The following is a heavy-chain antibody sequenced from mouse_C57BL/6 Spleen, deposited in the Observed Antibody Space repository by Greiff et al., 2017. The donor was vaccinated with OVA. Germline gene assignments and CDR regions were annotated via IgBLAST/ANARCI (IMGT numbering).Heavy chain of an antibody. V-gene: IGHV1-22*01. D-gene: IGHD1-2*01. J-gene: IGHJ1*03. Sequence: EVQLQESGPELVKPGASVKMSCKASGYTFTDYNMHWVKQSHGKSLEWIGYLNPNNGGTSYNQKFKGKATLTVNKSSSTAYMERRSLTSEDSAVYYCAGVLRPYGWYFDVWGTGTTVTVSS. CDR2: LNPNNGGT. CDR1: GYTFTDYN. CDR3: AGVLRPYGWYFDV.